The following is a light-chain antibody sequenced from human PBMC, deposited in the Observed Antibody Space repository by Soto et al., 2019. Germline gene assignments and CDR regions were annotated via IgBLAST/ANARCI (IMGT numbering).Light chain of an antibody. V-gene: IGLV3-1*01. CDR1: ELGDKY. Sequence: SYELSQPPSVSVSPGQTATITCSGDELGDKYACWYQQKAGQSPILVIYQDDKRPSGTPARFSGSHSGTTATLTIRGTQAREESDYYWQAWDRSTVVFGGGTKVTVL. CDR3: QAWDRSTVV. J-gene: IGLJ2*01. CDR2: QDD.